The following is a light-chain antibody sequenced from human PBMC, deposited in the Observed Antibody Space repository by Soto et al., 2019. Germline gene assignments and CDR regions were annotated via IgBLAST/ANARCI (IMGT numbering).Light chain of an antibody. Sequence: QSALTQPASVSGSPGQSITISCTVTSSDVGSYNLVSWYQQHPGKAPKLMIYEGNKRPSGVYNRISGSKSGHPASLTISGPQAEDEADYYCCSYAGQRVVFGGGTKLTVL. CDR1: SSDVGSYNL. J-gene: IGLJ2*01. CDR3: CSYAGQRVV. CDR2: EGN. V-gene: IGLV2-23*01.